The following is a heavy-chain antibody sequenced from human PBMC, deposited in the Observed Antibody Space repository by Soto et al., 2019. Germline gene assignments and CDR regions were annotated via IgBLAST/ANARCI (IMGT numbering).Heavy chain of an antibody. V-gene: IGHV5-51*01. CDR1: GSSFTSYW. CDR3: ARHPYYDGPGNAFYI. Sequence: GESLTLSCKGSGSSFTSYWIGWVRQMPGKGLEWMGIIYPGDSDTRYSPSFQGQVTISADESISTAYLQWSSLNASDTAMYYCARHPYYDGPGNAFYIWCQGTMVTVS. D-gene: IGHD3-10*01. J-gene: IGHJ3*02. CDR2: IYPGDSDT.